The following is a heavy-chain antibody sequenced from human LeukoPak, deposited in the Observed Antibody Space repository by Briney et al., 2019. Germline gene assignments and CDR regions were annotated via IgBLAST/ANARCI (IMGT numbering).Heavy chain of an antibody. V-gene: IGHV3-30-3*01. CDR1: GFTFSSYA. CDR2: ISYDGSNK. Sequence: GGSLRLSCAASGFTFSSYAMHWVRQAPGKGLEWVAVISYDGSNKYYADSVKGRFTISRDNSKNTLYLQMNSLRAGDTAVYYCAANDDILTGWGQGTLVTVSS. D-gene: IGHD3-9*01. CDR3: AANDDILTG. J-gene: IGHJ4*02.